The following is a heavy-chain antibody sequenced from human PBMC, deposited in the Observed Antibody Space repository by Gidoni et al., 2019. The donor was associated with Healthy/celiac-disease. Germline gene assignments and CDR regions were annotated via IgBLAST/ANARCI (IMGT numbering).Heavy chain of an antibody. J-gene: IGHJ4*02. CDR3: AKPSPVTSEYFDY. Sequence: QVQLVESGGGVVQPGRSLRLSCAAPGFTFSSYGMHWVRQAPGKGLEWVAVISYDGSNKYYADSVKGRFTISRDNSKNTLYLQMNSLRAEDTAVYYCAKPSPVTSEYFDYWGQGTLVTVSS. V-gene: IGHV3-30*18. CDR1: GFTFSSYG. CDR2: ISYDGSNK. D-gene: IGHD5-18*01.